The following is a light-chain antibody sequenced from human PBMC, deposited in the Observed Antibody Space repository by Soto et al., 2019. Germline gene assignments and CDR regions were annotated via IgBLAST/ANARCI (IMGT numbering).Light chain of an antibody. J-gene: IGLJ2*01. V-gene: IGLV2-8*01. CDR1: SSDVGDYNY. CDR2: EVS. Sequence: QSALTQPPSASGTPGQSVTIPCTGTSSDVGDYNYVSWYQQHPGKAPKLMIYEVSRRPSGVPDRFSGSKSGNTASLTVSGRQDDDDAADYCCSSAGSNSFVFGGGTKLTVL. CDR3: CSSAGSNSFV.